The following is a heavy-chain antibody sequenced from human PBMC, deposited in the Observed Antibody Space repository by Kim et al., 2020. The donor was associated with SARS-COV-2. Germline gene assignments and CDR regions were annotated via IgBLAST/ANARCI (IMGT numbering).Heavy chain of an antibody. CDR3: GRGEIGYCSSTTCSDAFYI. J-gene: IGHJ3*02. CDR2: INAGNGNT. D-gene: IGHD2-2*01. CDR1: GFTFTTYV. Sequence: ASVKVSCKASGFTFTTYVIHWVRQAPGQRLEWMGWINAGNGNTKYSQKFQGRVTITRDSSASAAYMELSSLRSEDTAIYYCGRGEIGYCSSTTCSDAFYIWGQGTMVTVSS. V-gene: IGHV1-3*01.